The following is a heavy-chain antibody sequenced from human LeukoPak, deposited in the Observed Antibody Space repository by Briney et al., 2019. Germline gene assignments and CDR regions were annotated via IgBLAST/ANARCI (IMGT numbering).Heavy chain of an antibody. CDR3: SAERAGTIVDY. V-gene: IGHV4-39*01. J-gene: IGHJ4*02. Sequence: SETLSPTCDVSGGSISSSRTYYWGWIRQPPGKGLEWIGSVHSGGSTYFNPSLRSRVTISVDTSKNQFPLRLNSVTAADTAVYYCSAERAGTIVDYWGQGTLVTVSS. CDR1: GGSISSSRTYY. D-gene: IGHD1-7*01. CDR2: VHSGGST.